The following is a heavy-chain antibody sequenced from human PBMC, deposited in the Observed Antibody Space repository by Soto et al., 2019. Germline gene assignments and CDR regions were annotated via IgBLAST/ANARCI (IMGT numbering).Heavy chain of an antibody. V-gene: IGHV3-7*01. J-gene: IGHJ3*02. D-gene: IGHD3-3*01. CDR3: ARDTTYYDFWSGYRSKQDDAFDI. CDR1: GFTFSSYW. CDR2: IKQDGSVK. Sequence: EVQLVESGGGLVQPGGSLRLSCAASGFTFSSYWMSWVRQAPGKGLEWVANIKQDGSVKYYVDSVKGRFTISRDNAKNSLYLQMNSLRAEDTAVYYCARDTTYYDFWSGYRSKQDDAFDIWGQGTMVTVSS.